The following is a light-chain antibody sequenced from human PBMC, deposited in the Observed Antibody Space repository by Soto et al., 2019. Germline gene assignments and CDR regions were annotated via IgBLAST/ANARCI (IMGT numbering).Light chain of an antibody. J-gene: IGKJ1*01. V-gene: IGKV3-11*01. CDR3: QQRSNWPGT. CDR2: DAS. CDR1: QSVSSY. Sequence: EIVLTKSPSTLSLSPGERATLSCSASQSVSSYLAWYQQKPGQAPRLLIYDASNRATGIPARFSGSGSGTDFTLTISCLEPEDFAVYYCQQRSNWPGTFGQGTKVDIK.